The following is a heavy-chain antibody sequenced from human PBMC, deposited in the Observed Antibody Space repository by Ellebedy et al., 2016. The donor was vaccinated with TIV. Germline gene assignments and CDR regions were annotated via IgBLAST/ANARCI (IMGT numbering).Heavy chain of an antibody. CDR2: INKDGSEK. CDR1: GFTSSLYW. Sequence: PGGSLRLSCAGSGFTSSLYWMSWVRQAPGKGPEWVANINKDGSEKVYVDSVKGRFTISRDNAKNSLYLQMNSLRAEDTAVYYCASHPGVVALWGKGTLVTVSS. D-gene: IGHD3-10*01. V-gene: IGHV3-7*03. CDR3: ASHPGVVAL. J-gene: IGHJ4*02.